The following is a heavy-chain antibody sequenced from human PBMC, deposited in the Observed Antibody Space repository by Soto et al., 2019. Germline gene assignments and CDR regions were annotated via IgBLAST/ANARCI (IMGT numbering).Heavy chain of an antibody. V-gene: IGHV3-23*01. D-gene: IGHD3-10*01. CDR2: ITRSGDKA. Sequence: EVQLLESGGGLVQPGDSLRLSCTASGLTFSSHAMSWVRRAPGKGLEWVSTITRSGDKACYADSVKGRFTNSRDNSKNTLYLQMSTLRAHDTAVYYCAVSGFGGSDYWGQGTLVTVSS. J-gene: IGHJ4*02. CDR3: AVSGFGGSDY. CDR1: GLTFSSHA.